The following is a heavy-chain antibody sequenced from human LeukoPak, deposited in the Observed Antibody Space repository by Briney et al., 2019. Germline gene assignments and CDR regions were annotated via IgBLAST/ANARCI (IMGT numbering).Heavy chain of an antibody. CDR1: GYRFTSYW. CDR2: IFPGDSDT. D-gene: IGHD2-8*02. J-gene: IGHJ3*02. Sequence: PGESLKISCKDSGYRFTSYWIGWVRQMPGKGLEWMGIIFPGDSDTRYSPSFQGHVTISADKSINTAFLQWSSLKASDTAMYYCARQHLRTGGPLDDFDIWGQGTMVTVSS. CDR3: ARQHLRTGGPLDDFDI. V-gene: IGHV5-51*01.